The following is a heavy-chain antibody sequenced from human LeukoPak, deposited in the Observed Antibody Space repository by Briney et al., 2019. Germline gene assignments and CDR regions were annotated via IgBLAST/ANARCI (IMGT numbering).Heavy chain of an antibody. CDR2: IYSGGST. Sequence: GGSLRLSCAASGFTFSSYAMHWVRQAPGKGLEWVSVIYSGGSTYYADSVKGRFTISRDNSKNTLYLQMNSLRAEDTAVYYCATYDSSTWDAFDIWGQGTMVTVSS. J-gene: IGHJ3*02. CDR3: ATYDSSTWDAFDI. D-gene: IGHD3-22*01. V-gene: IGHV3-66*01. CDR1: GFTFSSYA.